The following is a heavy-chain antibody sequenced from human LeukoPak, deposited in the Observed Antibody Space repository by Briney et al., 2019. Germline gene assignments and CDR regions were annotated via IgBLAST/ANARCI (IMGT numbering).Heavy chain of an antibody. J-gene: IGHJ4*02. D-gene: IGHD2-15*01. V-gene: IGHV4-59*01. Sequence: SETLSLTCTVSGGSISSYYWSWIRQPPGKGLEGIGYIYYSGSTNYNPSLKSRVTISVDTSKNQFSLKLSSVTAADTAVYYCARSGLPTVAAKFDYWGQGTLVTVSS. CDR2: IYYSGST. CDR3: ARSGLPTVAAKFDY. CDR1: GGSISSYY.